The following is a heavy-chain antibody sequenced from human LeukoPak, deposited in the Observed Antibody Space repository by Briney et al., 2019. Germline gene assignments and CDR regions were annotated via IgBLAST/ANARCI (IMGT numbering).Heavy chain of an antibody. Sequence: KTSETLSLTCAVSGYSISSGYFWGWIRQPPGKGLGWIGSIYHSGSTYYNPSLKSRVTISLNTSKNQFSLKLSSVTAADTAVYYCATNYGSGSYYIFVYWGQGTLVTVSS. CDR1: GYSISSGYF. V-gene: IGHV4-38-2*01. CDR2: IYHSGST. CDR3: ATNYGSGSYYIFVY. D-gene: IGHD3-10*01. J-gene: IGHJ4*02.